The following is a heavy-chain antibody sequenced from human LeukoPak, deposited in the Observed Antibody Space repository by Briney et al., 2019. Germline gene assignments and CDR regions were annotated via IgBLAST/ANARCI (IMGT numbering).Heavy chain of an antibody. V-gene: IGHV3-15*01. J-gene: IGHJ4*02. D-gene: IGHD1-7*01. Sequence: PGGSLRLSCAASGFTFSSYWMSWVRQAPGKGLEWVGRIKSKIDGGTTDYAAPVKGRFTISRDDSKNTLYLQMNSLKTEDTAVYYCTTIYNWDYIGNDYWGQGTLVTVSS. CDR2: IKSKIDGGTT. CDR3: TTIYNWDYIGNDY. CDR1: GFTFSSYW.